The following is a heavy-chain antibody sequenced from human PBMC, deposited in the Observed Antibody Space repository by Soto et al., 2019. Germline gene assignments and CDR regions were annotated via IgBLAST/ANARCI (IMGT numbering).Heavy chain of an antibody. J-gene: IGHJ4*02. CDR3: ARVVVRGVSDY. Sequence: PSETLSLTCSFSGGSISSSSFYWGWIRQPPGKGLEWIGSIYYSGSTYYNPSLKSRVTISVDTSKNQFSLKLSSVTAADTAVYYCARVVVRGVSDYWGQGTLVTVSS. CDR1: GGSISSSSFY. V-gene: IGHV4-39*01. D-gene: IGHD3-10*01. CDR2: IYYSGST.